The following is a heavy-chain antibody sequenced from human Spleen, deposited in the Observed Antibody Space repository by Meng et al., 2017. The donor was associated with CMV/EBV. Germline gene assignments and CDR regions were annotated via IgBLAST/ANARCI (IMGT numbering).Heavy chain of an antibody. V-gene: IGHV1-2*02. J-gene: IGHJ6*02. D-gene: IGHD6-13*01. CDR1: GYTFTGYY. CDR2: INPNSGGT. Sequence: ASVKVSCKASGYTFTGYYMHWVRQAPGQGREWMGWINPNSGGTNYAQKFQGRVTMTRDTSISTAYMELSRLRSDDTAVYYCARDRQPEYYYYGMDVWGQGTTVTVSS. CDR3: ARDRQPEYYYYGMDV.